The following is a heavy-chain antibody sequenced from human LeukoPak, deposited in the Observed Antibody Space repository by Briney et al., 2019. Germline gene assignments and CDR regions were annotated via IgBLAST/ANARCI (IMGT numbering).Heavy chain of an antibody. CDR1: GYTFTNFD. D-gene: IGHD3-10*01. CDR3: ARGRRGTIIRGYLDS. J-gene: IGHJ4*02. CDR2: VNTNSGGT. Sequence: ASVKVSCKASGYTFTNFDIMWVRQATGQGLEWMGWVNTNSGGTGYAQKFQGRVSMTRDTSIGTAYMELSSLRSEDTAIYYCARGRRGTIIRGYLDSWGQGTLVSVSS. V-gene: IGHV1-8*01.